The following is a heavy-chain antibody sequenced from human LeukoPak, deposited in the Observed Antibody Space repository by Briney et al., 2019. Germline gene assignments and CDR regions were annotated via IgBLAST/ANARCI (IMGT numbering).Heavy chain of an antibody. D-gene: IGHD5-18*01. V-gene: IGHV3-11*01. J-gene: IGHJ4*02. CDR2: ISSSGSTI. CDR3: ARVSDVDTAMVH. Sequence: PGGSLRLSCAASGFTFSDYYMSWIRQAPGKGLEWVSYISSSGSTIYYADSVKGRFTISRDNAKNSLYLQMNSLRAEGTAVYYCARVSDVDTAMVHWGQGTLVTVSS. CDR1: GFTFSDYY.